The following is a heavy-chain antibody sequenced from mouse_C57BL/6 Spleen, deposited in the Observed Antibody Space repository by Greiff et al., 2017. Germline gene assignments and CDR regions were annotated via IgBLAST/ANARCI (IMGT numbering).Heavy chain of an antibody. J-gene: IGHJ4*01. V-gene: IGHV5-15*01. CDR3: ARQNKVAWAMEY. CDR2: ISNLEYSI. D-gene: IGHD5-2*01. CDR1: GFTFSDYG. Sequence: EVMLVESGGGLVQPGGSLKLSCAASGFTFSDYGMAWVRQAPRKGPEWVAFISNLEYSIYYADTVTGRFTISRENAKNTLYLEMSSLRSEDTAMYYCARQNKVAWAMEYWGQGTSVTVSS.